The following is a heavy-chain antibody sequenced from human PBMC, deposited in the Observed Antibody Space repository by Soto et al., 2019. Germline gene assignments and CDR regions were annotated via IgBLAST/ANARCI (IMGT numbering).Heavy chain of an antibody. Sequence: GGSLRLSCAASGFTFSSYAMSWVRQAPGKGLEWVSAISGSVGSTYYADSVKGRFTFSRYNSKNTLYLQMNSLRAEDTAVYYCAKGLEYSSSPGPWGQGTLVTVSS. CDR3: AKGLEYSSSPGP. D-gene: IGHD6-13*01. CDR1: GFTFSSYA. J-gene: IGHJ5*02. CDR2: ISGSVGST. V-gene: IGHV3-23*01.